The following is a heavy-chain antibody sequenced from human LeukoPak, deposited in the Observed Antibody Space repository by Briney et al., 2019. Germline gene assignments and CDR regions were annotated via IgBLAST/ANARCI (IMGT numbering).Heavy chain of an antibody. Sequence: GGSLRLSCTASGFTFSAYTLHWVRQAPGKGLEYVSGMSRNGDYTYYANSVKGRFTISRDNSKNTLYLQMGSLRVEDMAVFYCAKGNMQALVRTVFDIWGQGTMVTVSS. D-gene: IGHD6-13*01. CDR3: AKGNMQALVRTVFDI. CDR2: MSRNGDYT. J-gene: IGHJ3*02. V-gene: IGHV3-64*01. CDR1: GFTFSAYT.